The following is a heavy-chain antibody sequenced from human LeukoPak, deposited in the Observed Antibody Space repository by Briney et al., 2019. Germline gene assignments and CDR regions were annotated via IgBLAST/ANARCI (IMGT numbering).Heavy chain of an antibody. J-gene: IGHJ5*02. V-gene: IGHV1-18*01. CDR3: ARDQYYDSKGWFDP. Sequence: ASVKVSCKSSGYTFSSYGITWVRQAPGQGLEWMGWIHTYNGHTNYAQKLQGRVTMTTDTSTNTAYMELRSLRSDDTAVYYCARDQYYDSKGWFDPWGQGTLVTVSS. CDR2: IHTYNGHT. CDR1: GYTFSSYG. D-gene: IGHD3-22*01.